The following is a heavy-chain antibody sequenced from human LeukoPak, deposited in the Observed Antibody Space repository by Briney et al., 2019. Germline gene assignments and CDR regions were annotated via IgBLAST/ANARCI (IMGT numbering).Heavy chain of an antibody. CDR2: ISAYNGNT. V-gene: IGHV1-18*01. D-gene: IGHD2-2*01. CDR1: GYTFTSYG. CDR3: ARDSGDIVVVPAAMGY. J-gene: IGHJ4*02. Sequence: ASVKVSCKASGYTFTSYGISWVRQAPGQGLEWMGWISAYNGNTNYAQKLQGRVTMTTDTSTSTAYTELRSLRSDDTAVYYCARDSGDIVVVPAAMGYWGQGTLVTVSS.